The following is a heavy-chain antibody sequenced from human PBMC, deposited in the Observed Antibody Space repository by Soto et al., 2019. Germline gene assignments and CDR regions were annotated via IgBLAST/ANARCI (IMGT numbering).Heavy chain of an antibody. D-gene: IGHD1-26*01. V-gene: IGHV1-2*02. Sequence: QVQLVQSGTEVKKTGASVNVSCKASGSTFTVYYMHWVRQAPGQGLVWMEWNNTKSGGTMYPQKFQGSVNMHWDMSISTADMEQTRLRSDDTGVDDWGRDLAKGCGRGRCHNWGQGIKDTVSS. CDR3: GRDLAKGCGRGRCHN. J-gene: IGHJ1*01. CDR2: NNTKSGGT. CDR1: GSTFTVYY.